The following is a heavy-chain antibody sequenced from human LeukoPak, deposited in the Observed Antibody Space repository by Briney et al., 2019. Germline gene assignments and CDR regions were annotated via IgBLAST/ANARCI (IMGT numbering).Heavy chain of an antibody. J-gene: IGHJ6*03. Sequence: SVKVSCQASGGTFSSYAISWVRQAPGQGLEWMGGIIPIFGTANYAQKFQGRVTITADESTSTAYMELSSLRSEDTAVYYCARGETAVEYYYMDVWGKGTTVTVSS. CDR3: ARGETAVEYYYMDV. D-gene: IGHD6-19*01. CDR2: IIPIFGTA. CDR1: GGTFSSYA. V-gene: IGHV1-69*13.